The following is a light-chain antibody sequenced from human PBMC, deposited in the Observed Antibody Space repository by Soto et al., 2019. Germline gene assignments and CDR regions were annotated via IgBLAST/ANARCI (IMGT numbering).Light chain of an antibody. CDR1: QSVSSY. CDR3: QQRSNWPLIT. CDR2: DAS. J-gene: IGKJ3*01. V-gene: IGKV3-11*01. Sequence: IVLTQSPATLSLSPGERATLSCRASQSVSSYLAWYQQKPGQAPRLLIYDASNRATGIPARFSGSGSGTDFTLTISSLEPEDFAVYYCQQRSNWPLITFGPGTKLDIK.